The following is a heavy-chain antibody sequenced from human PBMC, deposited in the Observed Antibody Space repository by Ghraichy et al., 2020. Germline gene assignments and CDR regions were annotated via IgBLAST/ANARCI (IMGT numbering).Heavy chain of an antibody. J-gene: IGHJ6*02. CDR2: IYYSGST. V-gene: IGHV4-31*03. D-gene: IGHD2-15*01. Sequence: SQTLSLTCTVSGGSISSGGYYWSWIRQHPGKGLEWIGYIYYSGSTYYNPSLKSRVTISVDTSKNQFSLKLSSVTAADTAVYYCARSGGNCSGGSCYARQENTLPTYYYYGMDVWGQGTTVTVSS. CDR1: GGSISSGGYY. CDR3: ARSGGNCSGGSCYARQENTLPTYYYYGMDV.